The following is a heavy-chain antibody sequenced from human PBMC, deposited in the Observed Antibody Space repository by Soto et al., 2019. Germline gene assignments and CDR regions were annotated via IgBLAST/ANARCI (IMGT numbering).Heavy chain of an antibody. CDR1: GGSVSSPKYF. J-gene: IGHJ4*02. D-gene: IGHD7-27*01. V-gene: IGHV4-61*01. CDR2: IYNNGKT. CDR3: ARTVMPVGNLPASDH. Sequence: QMQLQESGPGLVKPSETLSLACTVSGGSVSSPKYFWSWIRQPPGKGLEWVAYIYNNGKTNYNPSLKSRATISVDTAKDQCSLKLTSVTGADSAVYFCARTVMPVGNLPASDHWGQGVLVTVSS.